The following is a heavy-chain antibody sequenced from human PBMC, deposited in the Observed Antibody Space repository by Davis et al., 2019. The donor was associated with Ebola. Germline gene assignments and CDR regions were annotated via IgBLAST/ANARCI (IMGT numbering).Heavy chain of an antibody. CDR1: GGSIRSSSYY. CDR2: IYYSGIT. J-gene: IGHJ4*02. V-gene: IGHV4-39*07. D-gene: IGHD3-22*01. CDR3: ARGRYDSSGFFDY. Sequence: SETLSLTCIVSGGSIRSSSYYWVWIRQPPGKGLEWIGSIYYSGITYYNPSLKSRVTISVDSSKNQFSLKLSSVTAADTAVYYCARGRYDSSGFFDYWGQGTLVTVSS.